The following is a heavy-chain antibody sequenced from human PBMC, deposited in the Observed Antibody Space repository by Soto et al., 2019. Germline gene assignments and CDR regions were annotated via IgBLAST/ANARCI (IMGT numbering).Heavy chain of an antibody. CDR3: AGGAGGSTWFDF. CDR2: IYYSGST. J-gene: IGHJ4*02. V-gene: IGHV4-30-4*01. D-gene: IGHD6-13*01. CDR1: GGSISNGDYF. Sequence: QVQLQESGPGQVKPSQTLSLTCTVSGGSISNGDYFWNWIRQPPGKGLEWIGYIYYSGSTYYNPSLKSRVTISVDMSKNHFSLELTSVYAADTAVYYCAGGAGGSTWFDFGGQGTLVTVSS.